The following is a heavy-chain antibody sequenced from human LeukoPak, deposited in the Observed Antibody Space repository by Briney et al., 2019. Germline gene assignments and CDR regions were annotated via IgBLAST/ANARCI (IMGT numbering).Heavy chain of an antibody. D-gene: IGHD3-10*01. CDR1: GASVSSGGSS. CDR2: IYHIVNT. J-gene: IGHJ5*02. Sequence: SQTLSLTCAVTGASVSSGGSSWVWFRQPPGKGLEWIGYIYHIVNTFYNPSLQSRVTISVDRAKNQVSLRLTSVTAADTAVYYCARDSYGLGSNYFDPWGQGTQVTVSS. V-gene: IGHV4-30-2*01. CDR3: ARDSYGLGSNYFDP.